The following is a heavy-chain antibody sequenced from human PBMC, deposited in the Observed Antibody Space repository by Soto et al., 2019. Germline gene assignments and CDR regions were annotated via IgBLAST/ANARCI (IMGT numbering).Heavy chain of an antibody. D-gene: IGHD5-12*01. V-gene: IGHV5-10-1*01. CDR2: IDPSDSYT. J-gene: IGHJ4*02. CDR1: GYSFTSFW. CDR3: ARLERYTGYELHFDY. Sequence: PGESLKISCKGSGYSFTSFWISWVRQMPGKGPEWMGRIDPSDSYTSYSPSFQGHVTISADRSISTAYLQWSSLKASDTAMYYCARLERYTGYELHFDYWGQGTQVTVSS.